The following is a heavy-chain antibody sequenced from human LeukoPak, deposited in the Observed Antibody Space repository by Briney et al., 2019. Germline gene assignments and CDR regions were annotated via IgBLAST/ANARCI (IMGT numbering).Heavy chain of an antibody. CDR3: ARHGPGWYYFDY. V-gene: IGHV4-39*01. CDR1: GGSISSSSYY. Sequence: PSETLSLTCTVSGGSISSSSYYWGWIRQPPGKGLEWIGSIYYSGSTYYNPSLKSRVTISVDTSKNQFSLKLSSVTAADTAVYYCARHGPGWYYFDYWGQGTLVTVSS. D-gene: IGHD6-19*01. J-gene: IGHJ4*02. CDR2: IYYSGST.